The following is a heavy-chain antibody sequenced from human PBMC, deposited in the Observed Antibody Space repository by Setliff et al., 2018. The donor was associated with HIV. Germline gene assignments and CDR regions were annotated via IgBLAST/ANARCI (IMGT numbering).Heavy chain of an antibody. CDR1: GGSISSYY. CDR3: ARSPRIGVAGEFEY. CDR2: IYTSGSV. V-gene: IGHV4-4*09. D-gene: IGHD6-19*01. Sequence: ETLSLTCTVSGGSISSYYWSWIRQPPGKGLEWIGYIYTSGSVNYNPSLNSRVTISVDTSKNQFSLKVNSVTAADTAVYYCARSPRIGVAGEFEYWGQGTLVTVSS. J-gene: IGHJ4*02.